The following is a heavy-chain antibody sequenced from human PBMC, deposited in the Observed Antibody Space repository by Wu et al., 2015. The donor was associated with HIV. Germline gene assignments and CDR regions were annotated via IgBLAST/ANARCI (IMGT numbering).Heavy chain of an antibody. Sequence: QVQLVQSGAEVKKPGSSVKVSCKASGGTFSSYAISWVRQAPGQGLEWMGGIIPIFGTANYAQKFQGRVTITADESTSTAYMELSSLRSEGTAVYYCARPRLGYSSSWFGGTDAFDIWGQGDNGHRLF. CDR2: IIPIFGTA. J-gene: IGHJ3*02. V-gene: IGHV1-69*12. CDR1: GGTFSSYA. D-gene: IGHD6-13*01. CDR3: ARPRLGYSSSWFGGTDAFDI.